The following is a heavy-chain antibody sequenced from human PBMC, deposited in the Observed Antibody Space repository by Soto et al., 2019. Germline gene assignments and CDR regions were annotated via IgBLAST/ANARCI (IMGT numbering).Heavy chain of an antibody. D-gene: IGHD3-22*01. CDR2: IYYSGST. J-gene: IGHJ3*02. Sequence: SETLSLTCTVSGGSISSGGYYWSWIRQHPGKGLEWIGYIYYSGSTYYNPSLKSRVTISVDTSKNQFSLKLSSVTAADTAVYYCARDAYDSSGNDAFDIWGQGTMVTVSS. CDR3: ARDAYDSSGNDAFDI. CDR1: GGSISSGGYY. V-gene: IGHV4-31*03.